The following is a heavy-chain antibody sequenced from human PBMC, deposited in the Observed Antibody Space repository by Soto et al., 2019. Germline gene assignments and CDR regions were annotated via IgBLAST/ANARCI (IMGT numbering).Heavy chain of an antibody. CDR2: IFWDDDK. CDR1: GFSLSTSGVG. J-gene: IGHJ5*02. CDR3: AQRQGDIVGTRNWFDP. D-gene: IGHD1-26*01. Sequence: QITLKESGPTLVKPTQTLTLTCTFSGFSLSTSGVGVGWIRQPPGKALEWLALIFWDDDKRYSPSLNTRLTITKDTSKNQVVLTMTNIDPVDTATYYCAQRQGDIVGTRNWFDPWGQGTLVTVSS. V-gene: IGHV2-5*02.